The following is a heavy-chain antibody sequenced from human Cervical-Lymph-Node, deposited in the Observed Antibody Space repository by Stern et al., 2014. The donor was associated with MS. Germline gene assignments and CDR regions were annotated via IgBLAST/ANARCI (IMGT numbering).Heavy chain of an antibody. CDR1: GFTFSNYA. D-gene: IGHD6-13*01. Sequence: EVQLLESGGGLVQPGGSLRVSCAASGFTFSNYAMTWVRQAAGKGLEWVSIISGSADNTYYADSAKGRFTISRDNSKNTLYLQMNGLRAEDTAVYYCAKAMARYSITHFDYWGQGTLVTVSS. CDR2: ISGSADNT. V-gene: IGHV3-23*01. J-gene: IGHJ4*02. CDR3: AKAMARYSITHFDY.